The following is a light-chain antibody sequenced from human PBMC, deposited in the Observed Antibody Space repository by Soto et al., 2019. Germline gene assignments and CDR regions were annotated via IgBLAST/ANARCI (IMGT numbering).Light chain of an antibody. Sequence: EIVLTQSPATLSLSPGERATLSCRASQSVSSYLAWYQQKPGQAPRLLMYDASKRATGIPTRFSGSGSGTDFTLTISSLEPEDFAFYYCQQRSDWPPMWTFGQGTKVEIK. CDR1: QSVSSY. J-gene: IGKJ1*01. CDR2: DAS. V-gene: IGKV3-11*01. CDR3: QQRSDWPPMWT.